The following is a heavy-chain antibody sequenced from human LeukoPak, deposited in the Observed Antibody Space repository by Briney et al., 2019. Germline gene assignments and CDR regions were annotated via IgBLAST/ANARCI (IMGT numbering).Heavy chain of an antibody. Sequence: PSETLSLTCTVSGGSISSYYWSWIRQPPGKGLEWIGYIYYSGSTNYSPSLKSRVIISVDTSKNQFSLKLTSVAAADTAAYYCARDRKGVVSGSYYNFGMDVWGQGTTVTVSS. CDR3: ARDRKGVVSGSYYNFGMDV. V-gene: IGHV4-59*01. CDR1: GGSISSYY. CDR2: IYYSGST. J-gene: IGHJ6*02. D-gene: IGHD3-10*01.